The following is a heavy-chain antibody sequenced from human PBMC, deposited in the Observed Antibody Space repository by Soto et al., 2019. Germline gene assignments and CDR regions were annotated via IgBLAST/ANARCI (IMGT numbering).Heavy chain of an antibody. J-gene: IGHJ3*02. Sequence: QVQLVQSGAEVKKPGASVKVSCKASGYTFTGYYMHWVRQAPGQGLEWMGWINPNSGGTNYAQKFQGWVTMTRDPSISTAYMELSRLRSDDTAVYYCARELLWFGESRGDAFDIWGQGTMVTVSS. CDR3: ARELLWFGESRGDAFDI. V-gene: IGHV1-2*04. D-gene: IGHD3-10*01. CDR1: GYTFTGYY. CDR2: INPNSGGT.